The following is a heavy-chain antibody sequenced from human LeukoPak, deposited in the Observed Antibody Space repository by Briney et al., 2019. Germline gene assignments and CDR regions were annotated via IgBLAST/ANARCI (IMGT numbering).Heavy chain of an antibody. CDR1: GFTFSSYS. V-gene: IGHV3-21*01. J-gene: IGHJ3*02. CDR2: ISSSSSYI. D-gene: IGHD3-3*01. CDR3: ARDRDYYDFWSGRHDAFDI. Sequence: GGSLRLSCAASGFTFSSYSMNWVRQAPGKGLEWVSSISSSSSYIYYADSVKGRFTISRDNAKNSLYLQMNSLRAEDTAVYYCARDRDYYDFWSGRHDAFDIWGQGTMVTVSS.